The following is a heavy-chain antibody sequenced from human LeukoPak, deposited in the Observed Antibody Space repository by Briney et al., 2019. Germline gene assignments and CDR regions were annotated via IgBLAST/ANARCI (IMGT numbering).Heavy chain of an antibody. CDR1: GGTFSSYA. Sequence: SVKVSCKASGGTFSSYAISWVRQAPGQGLEWMGGIIPIFGTANYAQKFQGRVTITADKSTSTAYMELNSLRAEDTAVYYCAKSYNSGWYENPYYFDYWGQGTLVTVSS. CDR2: IIPIFGTA. J-gene: IGHJ4*02. CDR3: AKSYNSGWYENPYYFDY. D-gene: IGHD6-19*01. V-gene: IGHV1-69*06.